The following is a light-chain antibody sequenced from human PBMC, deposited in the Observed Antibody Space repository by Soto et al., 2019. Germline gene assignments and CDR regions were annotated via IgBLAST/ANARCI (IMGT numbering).Light chain of an antibody. CDR2: TAG. CDR1: SSNIGSNT. CDR3: AGWDNSRNGDV. V-gene: IGLV1-44*01. J-gene: IGLJ1*01. Sequence: QSVLTQPPSASASPGQRVTISCSGGSSNIGSNTVAWYQHLPGTAPPRLIFTAGQRPSAVPGRFSGSNSGTSASLAISGLQSEDEGDYFCAGWDNSRNGDVCGPGTKVTVL.